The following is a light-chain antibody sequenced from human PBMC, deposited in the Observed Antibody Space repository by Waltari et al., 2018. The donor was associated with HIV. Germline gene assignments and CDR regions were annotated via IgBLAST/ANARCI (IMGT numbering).Light chain of an antibody. J-gene: IGKJ5*01. V-gene: IGKV3-11*01. CDR1: QSVDSY. Sequence: EILLTQSPGTLSLSPGERATLSCRASQSVDSYLAWYQQKPGQAPRLLIFDASNRATGIPARFSGSGSGTDFTLTTTSLEPEDFAVYYCQQRRSWPITFGQGTRLEIK. CDR2: DAS. CDR3: QQRRSWPIT.